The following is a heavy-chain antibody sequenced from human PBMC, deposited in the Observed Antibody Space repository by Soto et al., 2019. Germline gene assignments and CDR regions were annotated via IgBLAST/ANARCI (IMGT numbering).Heavy chain of an antibody. CDR3: ARESSGGGTLNWFDP. J-gene: IGHJ5*02. Sequence: QVQPVQSAAEVKKPGASVKVSCKASGYNFSDYYIHWVRQAPGQGLEWLGWVSPKSGGTNSAQKFKGRVTMTSDTSSNTVHMDLSGLKSDDTAVFYRARESSGGGTLNWFDPWGQGTLVTVSS. CDR1: GYNFSDYY. D-gene: IGHD2-8*02. V-gene: IGHV1-2*02. CDR2: VSPKSGGT.